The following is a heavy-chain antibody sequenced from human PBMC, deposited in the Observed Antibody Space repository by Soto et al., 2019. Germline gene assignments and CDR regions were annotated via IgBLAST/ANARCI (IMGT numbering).Heavy chain of an antibody. CDR2: ISSSGSTI. CDR1: GFTFSSYE. Sequence: GGSLRLSCAAFGFTFSSYEMNWVRQAPGKGLEWVSYISSSGSTIYYADSVKGRFTISRDNAKNSLYLQMNSLRAEDTAVYYCARTQRPFDPWGQGTLVTVSS. CDR3: ARTQRPFDP. V-gene: IGHV3-48*03. J-gene: IGHJ5*02.